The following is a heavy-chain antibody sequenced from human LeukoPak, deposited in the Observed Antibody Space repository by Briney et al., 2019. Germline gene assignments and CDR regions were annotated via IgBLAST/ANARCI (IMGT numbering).Heavy chain of an antibody. J-gene: IGHJ4*02. CDR1: GYTFTGNY. D-gene: IGHD3-16*02. Sequence: GASVKVSCKASGYTFTGNYMHWVRQAPGQGLEWMGRINPNSGGTNYAQKFQGRVTMTRDTSISTAYMDLSRLRSDDTAVYYCAREMITFGGVIVKLSYFDYWGQGTLVTVSS. V-gene: IGHV1-2*06. CDR3: AREMITFGGVIVKLSYFDY. CDR2: INPNSGGT.